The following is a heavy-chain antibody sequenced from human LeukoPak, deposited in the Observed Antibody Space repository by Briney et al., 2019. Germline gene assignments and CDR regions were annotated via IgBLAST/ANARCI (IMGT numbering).Heavy chain of an antibody. D-gene: IGHD2-15*01. CDR2: IYYSGSA. Sequence: SETLSLTCTVSGDSINNNSYYWGWIRQPPGKGLEWIGNIYYSGSAYYHPSLQSRVTISVDTSKNQFSLKLSSVTAADTAVYYCARVWGSYGDYYFDYWGQGTLVTVSS. J-gene: IGHJ4*02. CDR3: ARVWGSYGDYYFDY. V-gene: IGHV4-39*07. CDR1: GDSINNNSYY.